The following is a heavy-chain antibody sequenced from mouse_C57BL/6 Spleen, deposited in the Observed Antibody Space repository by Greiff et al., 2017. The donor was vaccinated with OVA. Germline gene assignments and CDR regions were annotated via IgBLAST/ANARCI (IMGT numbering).Heavy chain of an antibody. Sequence: QVQLKESGAELAKPGASVKLSCKASGYTFTSYWMHWVKQRPGQGLEWIGYINPSSGYTKYNQKFKDKATLTADKSSSTAYMQLSSLTYEDSAVYYCARDTTVVAGAMDYWGQGTSVTVSS. CDR2: INPSSGYT. CDR3: ARDTTVVAGAMDY. CDR1: GYTFTSYW. J-gene: IGHJ4*01. D-gene: IGHD1-1*01. V-gene: IGHV1-7*01.